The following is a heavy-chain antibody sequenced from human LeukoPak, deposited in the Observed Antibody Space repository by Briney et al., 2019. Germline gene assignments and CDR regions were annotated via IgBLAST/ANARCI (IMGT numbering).Heavy chain of an antibody. CDR2: INHSGST. CDR1: GGSFSGYY. CDR3: ARGSSTVVTVYYFDY. J-gene: IGHJ4*02. Sequence: SETLSLTCAVYGGSFSGYYWGWIRQPPGKGLEWIGEINHSGSTNYNPSLKSRVTISVDTSKNQFSLKLSSVTAADTAVYYCARGSSTVVTVYYFDYCGQGTLVTVSS. V-gene: IGHV4-34*01. D-gene: IGHD4-23*01.